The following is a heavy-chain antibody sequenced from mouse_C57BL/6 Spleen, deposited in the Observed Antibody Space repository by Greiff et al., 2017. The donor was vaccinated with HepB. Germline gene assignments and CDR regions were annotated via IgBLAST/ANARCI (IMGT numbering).Heavy chain of an antibody. V-gene: IGHV1-4*01. CDR3: ARSPWDYGSKDYAMDY. Sequence: QVQLKQSGAELARPGASVKMSCKASGYTFTSYTMHWVKQRPGQGLEWIGYIKPSSGYTKYNQKFKDKATLTADKSSSTAYMQLSSLTSEDSAVEYCARSPWDYGSKDYAMDYWGQGTSVTVSS. CDR1: GYTFTSYT. D-gene: IGHD1-1*01. J-gene: IGHJ4*01. CDR2: IKPSSGYT.